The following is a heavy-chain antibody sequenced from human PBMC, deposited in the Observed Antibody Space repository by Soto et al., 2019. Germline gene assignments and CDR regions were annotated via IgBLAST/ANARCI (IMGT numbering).Heavy chain of an antibody. V-gene: IGHV1-69*13. CDR3: ARGNKIAAAKRGYYYYGMDV. CDR1: GGTFSSYA. CDR2: IIPIFGTA. J-gene: IGHJ6*02. Sequence: SVKVSCKASGGTFSSYAISWVRQAPGQGLEWMGGIIPIFGTANYAQKFQGRVTITADESTSTAYMELSSLRSEDTAVYYCARGNKIAAAKRGYYYYGMDVWGQGTTVTVSS. D-gene: IGHD6-13*01.